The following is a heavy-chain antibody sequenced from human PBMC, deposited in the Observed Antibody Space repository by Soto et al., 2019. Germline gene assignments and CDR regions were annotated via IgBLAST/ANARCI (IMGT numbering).Heavy chain of an antibody. V-gene: IGHV3-33*08. Sequence: QVQLVESGGGVVQPGRSLRLSCAASGFTFRNHAMHWVRQAPGKGLEWVGLIWYDGTSKYYADSVKGRFTISRDNSKNTMYLEMNSLRVEDTAIYYCARDNGVVILKDHWCQGTLVTVSS. CDR2: IWYDGTSK. J-gene: IGHJ4*02. D-gene: IGHD2-8*01. CDR3: ARDNGVVILKDH. CDR1: GFTFRNHA.